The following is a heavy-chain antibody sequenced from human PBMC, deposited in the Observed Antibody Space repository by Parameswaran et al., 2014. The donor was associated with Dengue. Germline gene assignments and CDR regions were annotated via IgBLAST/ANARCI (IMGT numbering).Heavy chain of an antibody. CDR2: INHSGST. D-gene: IGHD3-3*01. V-gene: IGHV4-34*01. J-gene: IGHJ6*02. Sequence: WIRQPPGKGLEWIGEINHSGSTNYNPSLKSRVTISVDTSKNQFSLKLSSVTAADTAVYYCARPGWATWSGYYNHYGMDVWGQGTTVTVSS. CDR3: ARPGWATWSGYYNHYGMDV.